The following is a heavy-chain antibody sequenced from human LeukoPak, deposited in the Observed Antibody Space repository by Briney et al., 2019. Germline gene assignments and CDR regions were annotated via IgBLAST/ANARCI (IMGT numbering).Heavy chain of an antibody. CDR3: AKTPRFPDFDY. Sequence: GGSLRLSCAASGFSVSRNFMTWVRQAPGKGLEWVSIMYGDGSTYNADSVKGRLTISRDNSKNTLYLQMNSLRAEDTAVYYCAKTPRFPDFDYWGQGTLVTVSS. CDR2: MYGDGST. V-gene: IGHV3-53*01. D-gene: IGHD3-10*01. CDR1: GFSVSRNF. J-gene: IGHJ4*02.